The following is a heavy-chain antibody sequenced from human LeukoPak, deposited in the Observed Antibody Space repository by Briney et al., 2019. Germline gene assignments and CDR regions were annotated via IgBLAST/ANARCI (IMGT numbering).Heavy chain of an antibody. CDR3: ARDFTMVRGVGYYYMDV. CDR2: ISSSGSTI. Sequence: PGGSLRLSCAASGFTFSDYYMSWIRQAPGKGLEWVSYISSSGSTIYYADSVKGRFTIPRDNAKNSLYLQMNSLRAEDTAVYYCARDFTMVRGVGYYYMDVWGKGTTVTISS. V-gene: IGHV3-11*01. D-gene: IGHD3-10*01. CDR1: GFTFSDYY. J-gene: IGHJ6*03.